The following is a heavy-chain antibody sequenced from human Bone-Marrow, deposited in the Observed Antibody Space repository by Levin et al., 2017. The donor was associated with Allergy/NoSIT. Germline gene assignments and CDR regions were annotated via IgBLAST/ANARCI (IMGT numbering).Heavy chain of an antibody. Sequence: PGESLKISCVGSGFTFRSYALHWVRQAPGKGLEWVAVISYGGGNEYYADSVKGRFTISRDNSKNTLYLQMNSLRTEDTAVYYCARGWGEFDYWGQGTLVTVSS. CDR3: ARGWGEFDY. CDR2: ISYGGGNE. V-gene: IGHV3-30-3*01. J-gene: IGHJ4*02. CDR1: GFTFRSYA. D-gene: IGHD3-16*01.